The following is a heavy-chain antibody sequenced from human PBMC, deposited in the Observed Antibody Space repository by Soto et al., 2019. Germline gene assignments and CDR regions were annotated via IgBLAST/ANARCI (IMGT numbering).Heavy chain of an antibody. J-gene: IGHJ4*02. CDR2: TYYRSKWYS. D-gene: IGHD2-15*01. CDR1: GDSVSSNSAA. V-gene: IGHV6-1*01. CDR3: ARGRSGYSVAYFEY. Sequence: SQTLSLTCAISGDSVSSNSAAWNWIRQSPSRGLEWLGRTYYRSKWYSDSALSVKSRISVTPDTSKNQFSLQLNSVTPEDTAVYYCARGRSGYSVAYFEYWGQGILVTVXS.